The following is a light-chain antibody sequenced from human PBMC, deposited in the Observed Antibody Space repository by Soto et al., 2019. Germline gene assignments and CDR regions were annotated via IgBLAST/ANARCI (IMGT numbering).Light chain of an antibody. Sequence: DIQMTQSPSSLSASVGDRVTITCRASQSISSYLNWYQQKPGKAPKFLIYAASSLQSCVPSRFSGSGSGTDFTLTISSLQPEDFATYSCQQSYSTPQTFGQGTKLEIK. V-gene: IGKV1-39*01. CDR1: QSISSY. CDR2: AAS. J-gene: IGKJ2*01. CDR3: QQSYSTPQT.